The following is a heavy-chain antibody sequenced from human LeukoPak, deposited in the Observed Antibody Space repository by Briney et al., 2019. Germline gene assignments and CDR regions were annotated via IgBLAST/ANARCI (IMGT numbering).Heavy chain of an antibody. J-gene: IGHJ5*02. D-gene: IGHD5-18*01. CDR2: IYHSGAA. CDR1: GDSISSDGHS. V-gene: IGHV4-30-4*07. CDR3: AKGAGGFSYYNWFDP. Sequence: SETLSLTCGVSGDSISSDGHSWSWIRQPPGKGLEWVGYIYHSGAAYHNPSLKSRLIISVDTSKNQFSLKLSSVTAADTAIYYCAKGAGGFSYYNWFDPWGQGTLVTVSS.